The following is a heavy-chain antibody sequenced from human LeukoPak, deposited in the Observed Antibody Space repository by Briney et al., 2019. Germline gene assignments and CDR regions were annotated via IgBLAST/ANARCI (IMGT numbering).Heavy chain of an antibody. CDR3: ESTRARFDY. D-gene: IGHD2-2*01. CDR1: GFTFSSYA. Sequence: GGSLRLSCAASGFTFSSYAMRWVRQAPAKGLAWVSAISGSGGSTYYADSLKGRFTISRDNSKNTLYLQMNSLRAEDTAVYYCESTRARFDYWGQGTLVTVSS. CDR2: ISGSGGST. V-gene: IGHV3-23*01. J-gene: IGHJ4*02.